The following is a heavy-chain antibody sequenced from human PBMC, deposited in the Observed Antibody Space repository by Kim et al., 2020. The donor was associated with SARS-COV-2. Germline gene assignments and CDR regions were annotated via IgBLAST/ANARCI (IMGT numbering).Heavy chain of an antibody. Sequence: GESLKISCKGSGYRFTTYWIGWVRQMPGKGLEWMGIIYPGDSDTRYSPSFQGQVTISADKSISTAYLQWSSLKASDTAMYYCARQVYDRSGNRNWFDPWGQGTLVTVSS. CDR3: ARQVYDRSGNRNWFDP. CDR1: GYRFTTYW. J-gene: IGHJ5*02. D-gene: IGHD3-22*01. V-gene: IGHV5-51*01. CDR2: IYPGDSDT.